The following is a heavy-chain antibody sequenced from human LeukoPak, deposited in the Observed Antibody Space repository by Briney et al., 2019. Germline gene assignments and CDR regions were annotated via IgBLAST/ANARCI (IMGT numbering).Heavy chain of an antibody. J-gene: IGHJ5*02. CDR1: GGSISSYF. CDR2: IYRSANT. CDR3: ARGGSGYDFGL. Sequence: SGTLSLTCTVSGGSISSYFWSWIRQPAGKGLEWIGRIYRSANTHYNPSLKSRVSMSVDTSKNQFSLKLSSVTAADTAVYFCARGGSGYDFGLWGQGTLVTVSS. D-gene: IGHD5-12*01. V-gene: IGHV4-4*07.